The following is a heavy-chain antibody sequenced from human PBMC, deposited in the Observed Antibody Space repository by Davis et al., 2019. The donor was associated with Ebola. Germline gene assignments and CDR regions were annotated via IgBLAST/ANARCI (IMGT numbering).Heavy chain of an antibody. D-gene: IGHD5-24*01. CDR2: IYYSGST. CDR3: ARGRWLQFYFDY. Sequence: MPSETLSLTCTVSGGSISSYYWSWIRQPPGKGLEWIGYIYYSGSTNYNPSLKSRVTISVDTSKNQFSLKLSSVTAADTAVYYCARGRWLQFYFDYWGQGTLVTVSS. V-gene: IGHV4-59*12. CDR1: GGSISSYY. J-gene: IGHJ4*02.